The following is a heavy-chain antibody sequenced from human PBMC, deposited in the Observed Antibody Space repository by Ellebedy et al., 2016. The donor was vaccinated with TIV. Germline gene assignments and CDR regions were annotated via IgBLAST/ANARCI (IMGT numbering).Heavy chain of an antibody. CDR3: ARELRKNDHGDYVWDY. V-gene: IGHV1-69*13. CDR2: IIPIFGTA. J-gene: IGHJ4*02. D-gene: IGHD4-17*01. CDR1: GGTFSSYA. Sequence: SSVKVSCXASGGTFSSYAISWVRQAPGQGLEWMGGIIPIFGTANYAQKFQGRVTITADESTSTAYMELSSLRSEDTAVYYCARELRKNDHGDYVWDYWGQGTLVTVSS.